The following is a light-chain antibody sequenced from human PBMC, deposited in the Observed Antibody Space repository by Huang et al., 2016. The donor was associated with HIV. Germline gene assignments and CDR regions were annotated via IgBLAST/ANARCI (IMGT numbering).Light chain of an antibody. CDR3: QHLNTYPLT. V-gene: IGKV1-9*01. CDR1: QGISSY. CDR2: AAS. J-gene: IGKJ3*01. Sequence: IQLTQSPSSLSASVGDRVTITCRASQGISSYLAWDQQKPGKAPNLLIYAASTLQSGVPLRFSGSGSGTDFTLTISSLQPEDFATYYCQHLNTYPLTFGPGTKVDIK.